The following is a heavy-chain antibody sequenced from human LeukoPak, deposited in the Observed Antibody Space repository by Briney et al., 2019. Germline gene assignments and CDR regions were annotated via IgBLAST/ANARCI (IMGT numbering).Heavy chain of an antibody. D-gene: IGHD2-2*01. Sequence: PGGSLRLSCAASGFTFSSYSVNWVRQAPGKGLELVSSISSSSSYIYYADSVKGRFTISRDNAKNSLYLQMNSLRAEDTAVYYCAGGGYCSSTSCYEVYWGQGTLVTVSS. V-gene: IGHV3-21*01. CDR3: AGGGYCSSTSCYEVY. J-gene: IGHJ4*02. CDR1: GFTFSSYS. CDR2: ISSSSSYI.